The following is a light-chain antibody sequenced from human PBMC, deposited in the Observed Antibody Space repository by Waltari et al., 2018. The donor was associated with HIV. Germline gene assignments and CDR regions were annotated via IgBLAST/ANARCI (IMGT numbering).Light chain of an antibody. CDR3: CSYAGTYTYVL. V-gene: IGLV2-11*01. CDR2: EVI. Sequence: QSALTQPRSVSGSPGQSVTISCPGTSSDVGGYDSVSWYLQHPGKVPKLIIYEVIKRPSGVPDRFSGSKSGNTASLTISGLLTEDEADYFCCSYAGTYTYVLFGGGTKLTVL. CDR1: SSDVGGYDS. J-gene: IGLJ3*02.